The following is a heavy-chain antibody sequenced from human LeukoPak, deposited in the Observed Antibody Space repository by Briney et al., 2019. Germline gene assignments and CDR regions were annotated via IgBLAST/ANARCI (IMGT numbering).Heavy chain of an antibody. CDR2: IYSGGST. V-gene: IGHV3-53*01. CDR1: GFTVSSNY. J-gene: IGHJ4*02. CDR3: ARGRRGSYGYLKRPYYFDY. Sequence: PGGSLRLSCAASGFTVSSNYMSWVRQAPGKGLKWVSVIYSGGSTYYADSVKGRFTISRDNSKNTLYLQMNSLRAEDTAVYYCARGRRGSYGYLKRPYYFDYWGQGTLVTVSS. D-gene: IGHD5-18*01.